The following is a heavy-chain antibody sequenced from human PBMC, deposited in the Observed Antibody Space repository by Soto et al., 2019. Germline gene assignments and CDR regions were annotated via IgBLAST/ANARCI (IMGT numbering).Heavy chain of an antibody. CDR1: GFTFSSYA. Sequence: TGGSLRLSCAASGFTFSSYAMHWVRQAPGKGLEWVAVISYDGSNKYYADSVKGRFTISRDNSKNTLYLQMNSLRAEDTAVYYCAKDYGDADAFDIWGQGTMVTVSS. CDR2: ISYDGSNK. CDR3: AKDYGDADAFDI. J-gene: IGHJ3*02. D-gene: IGHD4-17*01. V-gene: IGHV3-30*04.